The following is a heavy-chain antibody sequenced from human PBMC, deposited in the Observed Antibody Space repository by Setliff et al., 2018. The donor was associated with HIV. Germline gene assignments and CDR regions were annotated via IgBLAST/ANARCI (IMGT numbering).Heavy chain of an antibody. V-gene: IGHV4-59*08. Sequence: PSETLSLTCTVSGASISSYYWSWIRQPPGKGLEWIGYIYYSGSTNYNPSLKSRVIISVDTSKNQFSLKVRSVTAADTAVYYCALSSGSYYNALDNWGQGTLVTVS. J-gene: IGHJ4*02. CDR2: IYYSGST. CDR3: ALSSGSYYNALDN. D-gene: IGHD3-10*01. CDR1: GASISSYY.